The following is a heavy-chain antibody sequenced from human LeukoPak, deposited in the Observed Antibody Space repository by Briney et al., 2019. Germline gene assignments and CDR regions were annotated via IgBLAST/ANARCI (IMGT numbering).Heavy chain of an antibody. Sequence: GGSLRLSCAASGFTFITYWINGYRQPPGRGRDGVGKINQDASEINYVDSVRGRFTISRDNAKNSLHLQMNSLRAEDTAVYYCATDRDNSDWQKRFDSWGQGTLVTVSS. CDR3: ATDRDNSDWQKRFDS. J-gene: IGHJ4*02. CDR1: GFTFITYW. CDR2: INQDASEI. V-gene: IGHV3-7*01. D-gene: IGHD2-21*02.